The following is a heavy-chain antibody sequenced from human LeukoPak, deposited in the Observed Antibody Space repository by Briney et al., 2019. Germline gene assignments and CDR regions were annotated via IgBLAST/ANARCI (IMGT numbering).Heavy chain of an antibody. CDR1: GGTFSSYA. CDR2: IIPIFGTA. V-gene: IGHV1-69*13. J-gene: IGHJ4*02. D-gene: IGHD4-23*01. Sequence: ASVKVSCKASGGTFSSYAISWVRQAPGQGLEWMGGIIPIFGTANYAQKFQGRVTITADESTSTAYMELSSLRSEDTAVYYCARDTHDYGGVDYWGQGTLVTVSS. CDR3: ARDTHDYGGVDY.